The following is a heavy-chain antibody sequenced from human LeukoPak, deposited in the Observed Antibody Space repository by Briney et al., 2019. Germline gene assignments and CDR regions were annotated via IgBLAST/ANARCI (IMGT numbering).Heavy chain of an antibody. D-gene: IGHD2-2*01. V-gene: IGHV4-59*01. Sequence: PSETLSLTCTVSGGSISSYYWSWIRQPPGKGLEWIGYIYYSGSTNYNPSLKSRVTISVDTSKNQFSLKLSSVTAADTAVYYCVRQASCSSTNCYPFDYWGQGTLVTVSS. CDR2: IYYSGST. J-gene: IGHJ4*02. CDR1: GGSISSYY. CDR3: VRQASCSSTNCYPFDY.